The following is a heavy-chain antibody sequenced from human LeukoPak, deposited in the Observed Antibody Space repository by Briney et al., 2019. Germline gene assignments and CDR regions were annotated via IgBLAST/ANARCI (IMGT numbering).Heavy chain of an antibody. V-gene: IGHV1-46*01. Sequence: GASVKVSCKASGYTFTSYYMHWVGQAPGQGLEWMGIINPSGGSTSYAQKFQGRVTMTRNTSTSTVYLESSSLRSEDTAVYSCAISTPYYYDSSGYYYHYWGQGTLVTVSS. D-gene: IGHD3-22*01. J-gene: IGHJ4*02. CDR3: AISTPYYYDSSGYYYHY. CDR2: INPSGGST. CDR1: GYTFTSYY.